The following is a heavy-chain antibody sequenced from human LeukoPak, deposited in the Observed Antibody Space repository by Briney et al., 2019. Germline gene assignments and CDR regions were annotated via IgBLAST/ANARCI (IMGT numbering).Heavy chain of an antibody. D-gene: IGHD4-23*01. CDR3: ARDQGGHSGGYFDL. J-gene: IGHJ2*01. Sequence: GGSLRLSCEASGFTLSDYDMHWVRQVRGKGLEWVSAIGPAGDTYYPGSVRGRLAISRDNAKNSLFLEMTSLGAGDTAVYYCARDQGGHSGGYFDLWGRGTLISVSS. V-gene: IGHV3-13*01. CDR1: GFTLSDYD. CDR2: IGPAGDT.